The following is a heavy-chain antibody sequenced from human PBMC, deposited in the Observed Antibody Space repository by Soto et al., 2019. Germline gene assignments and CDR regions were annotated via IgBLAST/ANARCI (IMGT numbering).Heavy chain of an antibody. Sequence: EVQLLESGGGLAQPGGSLRLSCAASGFTFSFYAMTWVRQAPGKGLEWVSSLTGNGGDTYYADSVKGRFTISRDNSENTLYLQMNSLRVDDTAVYYWAKDREYSYGWDYWGQGTLVTVSS. CDR1: GFTFSFYA. CDR3: AKDREYSYGWDY. CDR2: LTGNGGDT. J-gene: IGHJ4*02. V-gene: IGHV3-23*01. D-gene: IGHD5-18*01.